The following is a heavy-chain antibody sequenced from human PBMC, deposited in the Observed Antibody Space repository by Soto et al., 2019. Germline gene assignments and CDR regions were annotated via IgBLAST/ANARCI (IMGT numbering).Heavy chain of an antibody. D-gene: IGHD2-15*01. J-gene: IGHJ4*02. CDR3: ARGSVGGPIPSRYCSVFDY. V-gene: IGHV4-31*03. CDR1: GGSISSGGYY. CDR2: IYYSGST. Sequence: SETLSLTCTVSGGSISSGGYYWSWIRQHPGKGLEWIGYIYYSGSTYYNPSLKSRVTISVDTSKNQFSLKLSSVTAADTAVYYCARGSVGGPIPSRYCSVFDYWGQGTLVTVSS.